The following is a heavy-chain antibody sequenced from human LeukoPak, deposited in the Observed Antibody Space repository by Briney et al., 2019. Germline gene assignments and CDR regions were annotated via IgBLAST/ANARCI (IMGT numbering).Heavy chain of an antibody. Sequence: PSETLSLMCTVSGGSIANYYWSWIRQSAGKGLEWIGRMYISGSFNYNPSLKSRVTISIDTSKNQISLKVNSVTAADTAVYYCARDGKLDWYFDLWGCGTLVTVSS. CDR3: ARDGKLDWYFDL. V-gene: IGHV4-4*07. J-gene: IGHJ2*01. D-gene: IGHD1-1*01. CDR1: GGSIANYY. CDR2: MYISGSF.